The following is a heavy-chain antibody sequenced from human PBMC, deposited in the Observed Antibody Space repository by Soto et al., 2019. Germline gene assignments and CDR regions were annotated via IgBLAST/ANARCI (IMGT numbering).Heavy chain of an antibody. D-gene: IGHD4-17*01. CDR1: GDSISSGDYY. J-gene: IGHJ5*02. Sequence: QVQLQESGPGLMMPSQTLSLTCTVSGDSISSGDYYWSWIRQPPGKGLEWIGYIYYSGSTYYNPSLKSRITISVDTSKNQFSLKLRSVTAADTAVYYCARGFYGDRWFDPWGQGTLVTVSS. CDR3: ARGFYGDRWFDP. CDR2: IYYSGST. V-gene: IGHV4-30-4*01.